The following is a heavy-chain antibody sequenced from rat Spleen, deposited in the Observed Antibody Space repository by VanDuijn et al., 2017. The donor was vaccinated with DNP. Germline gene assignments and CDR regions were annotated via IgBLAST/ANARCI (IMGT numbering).Heavy chain of an antibody. Sequence: EVQLQESGPGLVKPSQSLSLTCSVTGHSITSNYWGWIRKFPGNKMEWIGHISYSGSTSYNPSLKSRISITRDTSKNQFILHLSSVTTEDTGTYYCARHPPGTTPFDYWGQGVMVTVSS. J-gene: IGHJ2*01. V-gene: IGHV3-1*01. CDR3: ARHPPGTTPFDY. CDR2: ISYSGST. D-gene: IGHD1-4*01. CDR1: GHSITSNY.